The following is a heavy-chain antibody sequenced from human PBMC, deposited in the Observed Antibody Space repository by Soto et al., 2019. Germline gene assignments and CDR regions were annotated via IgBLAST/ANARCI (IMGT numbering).Heavy chain of an antibody. CDR2: INPNSGGT. CDR3: AREVDSIAALYFDY. V-gene: IGHV1-2*02. CDR1: GYTFTGYY. D-gene: IGHD6-6*01. Sequence: ASVKVSCKASGYTFTGYYMHWVRQAPGQGLEWMGWINPNSGGTNYAQKFQGRVTMTRDTSISTAYMELSRLRSDVTAVYYCAREVDSIAALYFDYWGQGTLVTVSS. J-gene: IGHJ4*02.